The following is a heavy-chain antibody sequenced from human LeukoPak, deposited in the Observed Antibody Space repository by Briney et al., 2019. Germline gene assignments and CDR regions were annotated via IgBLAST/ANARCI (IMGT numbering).Heavy chain of an antibody. Sequence: ASVKVSCKASGYTFTSYGISWVRQAPGQGLERMGWISAYNGNTNYAQKLQGRVTMTTDTSTSTAYMELRSLRSDDTAVYYCARGFRRYYYDSSGYYPDYYFDYWGQGTLVTVSS. CDR2: ISAYNGNT. J-gene: IGHJ4*02. D-gene: IGHD3-22*01. V-gene: IGHV1-18*01. CDR3: ARGFRRYYYDSSGYYPDYYFDY. CDR1: GYTFTSYG.